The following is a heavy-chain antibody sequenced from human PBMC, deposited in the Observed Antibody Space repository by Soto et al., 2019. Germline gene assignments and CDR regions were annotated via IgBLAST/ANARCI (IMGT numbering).Heavy chain of an antibody. CDR3: ARDVVGSEYSSSSENPPKPTNWFDP. CDR2: IYYSGST. CDR1: GGSISSYY. V-gene: IGHV4-59*01. Sequence: SETLSLTCTVSGGSISSYYWSWIRQPPGKGLEWIGYIYYSGSTNYNPSLKSRVTISVDTSKNQFSLKLSSVTAADTAVYYCARDVVGSEYSSSSENPPKPTNWFDPWGQGTLVTVSS. J-gene: IGHJ5*02. D-gene: IGHD6-6*01.